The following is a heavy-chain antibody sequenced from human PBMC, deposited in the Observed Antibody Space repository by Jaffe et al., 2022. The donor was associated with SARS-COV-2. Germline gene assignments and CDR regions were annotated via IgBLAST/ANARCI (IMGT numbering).Heavy chain of an antibody. D-gene: IGHD2-15*01. Sequence: QVQLQESGPGLVKPSETLSLTCSVSGGSITSYYWSWIRQPPGKGLECIGYVSYTGGTNYNPSLKSRVTILVDTSKNQFSLKLSSVTAADTALYYCARQRGYCRGGSCYSRAFDIWGQGTMVTVSS. CDR3: ARQRGYCRGGSCYSRAFDI. CDR1: GGSITSYY. J-gene: IGHJ3*02. V-gene: IGHV4-59*08. CDR2: VSYTGGT.